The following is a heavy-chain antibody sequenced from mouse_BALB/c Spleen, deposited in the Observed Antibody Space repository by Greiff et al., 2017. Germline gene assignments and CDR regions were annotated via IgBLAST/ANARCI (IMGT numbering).Heavy chain of an antibody. V-gene: IGHV1-14*01. Sequence: QLQQSGPELVKPGASVKMSCKASGYTFPSYVMHWVKQKPGQGLEWIGYINPYNDGTKYNEKFKGKATLTSDKSSSTAYMELSSLTSEDSAVYDSANRYDEVYYAMDYWGQGTSVTVSS. CDR3: ANRYDEVYYAMDY. J-gene: IGHJ4*01. D-gene: IGHD2-14*01. CDR2: INPYNDGT. CDR1: GYTFPSYV.